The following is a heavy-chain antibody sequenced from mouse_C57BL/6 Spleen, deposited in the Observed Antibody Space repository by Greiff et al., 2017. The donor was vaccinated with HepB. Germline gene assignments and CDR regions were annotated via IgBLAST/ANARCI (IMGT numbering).Heavy chain of an antibody. CDR3: ARPNDYGSSYGEYYFDY. J-gene: IGHJ2*01. V-gene: IGHV1-55*01. CDR2: IYPGSGST. Sequence: QVQLQQPGAELVKPGASVKMSCKASGYTFTSYWITWVKQRPGQGLEWIGDIYPGSGSTNYNEKFKSKATLTVDTSSSTAYMQLSSLTSEDSAVYYCARPNDYGSSYGEYYFDYWGQGTTLTVSS. CDR1: GYTFTSYW. D-gene: IGHD1-1*01.